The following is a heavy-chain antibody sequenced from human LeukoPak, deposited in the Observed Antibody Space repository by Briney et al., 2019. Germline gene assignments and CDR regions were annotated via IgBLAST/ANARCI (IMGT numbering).Heavy chain of an antibody. Sequence: GRSLRLSCAASGFTFSSYGMHWVRQAPGKGLEWVAFIRYDGSNKYYADSVKGRFTISRDNSKNTLYLQMNSLRAEDAAVYYCAKDVLYYYDSSGPGDYWGQGTLVTVS. D-gene: IGHD3-22*01. CDR3: AKDVLYYYDSSGPGDY. CDR1: GFTFSSYG. CDR2: IRYDGSNK. J-gene: IGHJ4*02. V-gene: IGHV3-30*02.